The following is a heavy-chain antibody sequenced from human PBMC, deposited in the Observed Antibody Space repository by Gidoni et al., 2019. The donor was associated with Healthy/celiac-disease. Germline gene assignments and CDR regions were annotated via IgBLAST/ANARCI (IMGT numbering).Heavy chain of an antibody. V-gene: IGHV3-66*01. CDR3: ASRQNYYYGMDV. Sequence: FTISRDNSKNTLYLQMNSLRAEDTAVYYCASRQNYYYGMDVWGQGTTVTVSS. J-gene: IGHJ6*02.